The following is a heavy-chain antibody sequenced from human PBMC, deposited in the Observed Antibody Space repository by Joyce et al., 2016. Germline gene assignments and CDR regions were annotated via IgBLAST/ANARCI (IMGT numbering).Heavy chain of an antibody. D-gene: IGHD3-10*01. Sequence: EVQLVESGGNLVQPGGSLRLSCAASGFTFSRYWMNWVRQAPGKGLEWVTNINPDGGETWSVASVKGRFTISRDNAKNSLYLQMNSLRAEDTAVYYCARGINESPGIDDWGQGTLVIVSS. CDR3: ARGINESPGIDD. CDR1: GFTFSRYW. CDR2: INPDGGET. J-gene: IGHJ4*02. V-gene: IGHV3-7*03.